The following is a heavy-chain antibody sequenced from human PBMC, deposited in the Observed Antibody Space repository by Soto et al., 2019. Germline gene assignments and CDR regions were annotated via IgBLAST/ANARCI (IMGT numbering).Heavy chain of an antibody. V-gene: IGHV3-23*01. D-gene: IGHD3-10*01. J-gene: IGHJ6*02. CDR1: GFTFNTYA. CDR3: AKDLFPARDSLYGFDV. Sequence: GGSLRLSCAASGFTFNTYAMSWVRQAPGKGLEWVSSISGSGGSTYYADSVKGRFTVSRDNSKNTLYLQMISLRVEDTALYYCAKDLFPARDSLYGFDVWGQGTTVTVSS. CDR2: ISGSGGST.